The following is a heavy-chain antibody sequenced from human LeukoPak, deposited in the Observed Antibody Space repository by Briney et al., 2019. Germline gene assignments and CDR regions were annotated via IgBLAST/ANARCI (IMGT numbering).Heavy chain of an antibody. D-gene: IGHD3-22*01. CDR2: IGTSGSTI. Sequence: GGSLRLSCAASGFTFSDYYMSWIRQSPGNGLEWVSYIGTSGSTIYYADSVEGRFTVSRDNAKNSLFLQMNSLRAEDTAVYYCARVVSENSGYQGYWGQGTLVTVSS. J-gene: IGHJ4*02. CDR1: GFTFSDYY. V-gene: IGHV3-11*04. CDR3: ARVVSENSGYQGY.